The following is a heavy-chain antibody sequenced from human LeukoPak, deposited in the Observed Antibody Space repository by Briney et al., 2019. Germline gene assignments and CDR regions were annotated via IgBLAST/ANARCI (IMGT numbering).Heavy chain of an antibody. CDR3: ANARVSSSWYSGAFDI. D-gene: IGHD6-13*01. CDR1: GYXFTSYY. V-gene: IGHV1-46*01. Sequence: ASVKVSCRASGYXFTSYYIHWVRQAPGQGLEWMGIINPSGGSTSYAQKFQGRVTMTRDTSTSTVYMELSSLRSEDTAVYYCANARVSSSWYSGAFDIWGQGTMVTVSS. J-gene: IGHJ3*02. CDR2: INPSGGST.